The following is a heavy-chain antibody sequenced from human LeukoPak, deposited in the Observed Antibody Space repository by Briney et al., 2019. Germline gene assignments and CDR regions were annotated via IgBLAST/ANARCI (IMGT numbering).Heavy chain of an antibody. CDR1: GGSVSSGSYY. CDR2: IYYRGST. Sequence: SETLSLTCTVSGGSVSSGSYYWNWIRQPPGKGLEWIGYIYYRGSTNYNPSLKSRVTVSVDTSKNQCSLKLNSVTTADTAVYYCTRSTNLEAFDIWGQGTMVTVSS. J-gene: IGHJ3*02. V-gene: IGHV4-61*01. D-gene: IGHD2-8*01. CDR3: TRSTNLEAFDI.